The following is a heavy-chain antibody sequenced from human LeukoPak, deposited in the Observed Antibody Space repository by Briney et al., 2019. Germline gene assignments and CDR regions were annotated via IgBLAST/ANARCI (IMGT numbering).Heavy chain of an antibody. V-gene: IGHV3-30*18. CDR1: GFTFSSYG. J-gene: IGHJ4*02. CDR2: ISYDGSNK. CDR3: AKDFYDSSGYSPFDY. D-gene: IGHD3-22*01. Sequence: GGSLRLSCAASGFTFSSYGMHWVRQAPGKGLEWVAVISYDGSNKYYADSVKGRFTISRDNSKNTLYLQMNSLRAEDTAVYYCAKDFYDSSGYSPFDYWGQGTLVTVSS.